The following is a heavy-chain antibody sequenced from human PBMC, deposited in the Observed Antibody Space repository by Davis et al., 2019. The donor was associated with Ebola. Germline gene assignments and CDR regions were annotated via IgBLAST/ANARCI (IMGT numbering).Heavy chain of an antibody. Sequence: GGSLRLSCAASGFTFSTSAFHWVRQAPGKGLEWAAVISYDGKNKNYADSVKGRFTISRDDSKNTLYLEMSSLRPEDTAVYYCASLLGGSTVITPHPVDYWGQGTLVTVSS. CDR3: ASLLGGSTVITPHPVDY. CDR2: ISYDGKNK. J-gene: IGHJ4*02. CDR1: GFTFSTSA. D-gene: IGHD4-11*01. V-gene: IGHV3-30*04.